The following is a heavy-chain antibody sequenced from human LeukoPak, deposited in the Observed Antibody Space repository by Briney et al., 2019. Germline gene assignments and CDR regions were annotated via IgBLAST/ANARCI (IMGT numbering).Heavy chain of an antibody. D-gene: IGHD3-10*01. J-gene: IGHJ3*02. V-gene: IGHV3-53*01. CDR2: IYSGGST. CDR3: ARGNLWFGELLRASRAFDI. Sequence: PGGSLRLSCAASGFTVSSNYMSWVRQAPGKGLEWVSVIYSGGSTYYADSVKGRFTISRDNSKNTLYLQMNSLRAEDTAVYYCARGNLWFGELLRASRAFDIWGQGTMVTVSS. CDR1: GFTVSSNY.